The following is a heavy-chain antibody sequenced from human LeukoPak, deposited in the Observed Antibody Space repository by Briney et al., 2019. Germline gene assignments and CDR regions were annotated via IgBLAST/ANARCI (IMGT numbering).Heavy chain of an antibody. D-gene: IGHD3-3*01. V-gene: IGHV3-30-3*01. Sequence: PGGSLRLSCAASGFTFSSYAMHWVRQAPGKGLEWVAVISYDGSNKYYADSVKGRFTISRDNSKNTLYLQMNSLRAEDTAVYCCARAETNYDFWSGYYTQGDFDYWGQGTLVTVSS. CDR1: GFTFSSYA. CDR3: ARAETNYDFWSGYYTQGDFDY. J-gene: IGHJ4*02. CDR2: ISYDGSNK.